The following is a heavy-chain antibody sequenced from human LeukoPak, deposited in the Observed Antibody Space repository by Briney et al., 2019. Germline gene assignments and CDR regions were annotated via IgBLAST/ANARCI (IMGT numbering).Heavy chain of an antibody. J-gene: IGHJ4*02. V-gene: IGHV1-3*01. Sequence: GASVKVSCKASGYTFTTYAMHWVRQAPGQRLEWMGWINAGYGNTKYSQKFQGRVTITRDTSASTAYMELSSLRSEDTAVYYCARAYSSRWNNFDYWGQGTLVTVSS. CDR2: INAGYGNT. D-gene: IGHD6-13*01. CDR1: GYTFTTYA. CDR3: ARAYSSRWNNFDY.